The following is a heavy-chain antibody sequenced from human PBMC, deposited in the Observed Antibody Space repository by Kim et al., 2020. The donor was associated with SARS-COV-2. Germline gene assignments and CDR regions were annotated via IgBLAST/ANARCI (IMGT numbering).Heavy chain of an antibody. V-gene: IGHV1-3*01. D-gene: IGHD3-22*01. CDR3: ARDHKGGPGNYYDSREDAFDI. J-gene: IGHJ3*02. CDR1: GYTFTSYA. Sequence: ASVKVSCKTSGYTFTSYAMHWVRQAPGQRLEWMGWINAGNGNTKYSQNLQGRVTITRDTSANTAYMELNSLRSEDTAVYYCARDHKGGPGNYYDSREDAFDIWGQGTMVTVSS. CDR2: INAGNGNT.